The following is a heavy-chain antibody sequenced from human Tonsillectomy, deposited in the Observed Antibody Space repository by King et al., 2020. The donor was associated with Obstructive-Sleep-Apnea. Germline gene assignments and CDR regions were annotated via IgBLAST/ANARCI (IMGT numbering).Heavy chain of an antibody. Sequence: VQLVESGGGLVQPGGSLRLSCAASGFTFSSYSLNWVRQAPGKGLEWVSHISHSSTTTYYADSLEGRFTVSRDNADNSLHLQMNSLRGEDTAVYYCARGGRGTGIDYWGQGTLVTVSS. CDR1: GFTFSSYS. CDR2: ISHSSTTT. J-gene: IGHJ4*02. V-gene: IGHV3-48*01. CDR3: ARGGRGTGIDY.